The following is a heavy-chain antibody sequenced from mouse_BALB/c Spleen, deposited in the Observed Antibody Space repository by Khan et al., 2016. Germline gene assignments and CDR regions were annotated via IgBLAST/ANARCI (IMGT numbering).Heavy chain of an antibody. CDR2: ILPGSGST. J-gene: IGHJ2*01. CDR1: GYTFSTYW. Sequence: QVQLQQSGAELMKPGASVKISCKASGYTFSTYWIEWVKQRPGHGLEWIGEILPGSGSTHYNEKFKGKATFTEDISSNTAYMQLSSLTSEDSAVYCCTRSIAAHCDYWGQATTLTVSS. CDR3: TRSIAAHCDY. V-gene: IGHV1-9*01.